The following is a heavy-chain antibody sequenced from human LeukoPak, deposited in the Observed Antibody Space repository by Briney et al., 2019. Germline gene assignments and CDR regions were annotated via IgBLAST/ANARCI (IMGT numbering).Heavy chain of an antibody. CDR1: GYTFTNYP. Sequence: ASVKVSCKASGYTFTNYPMNWVRQAPGQGLEWMGWIDTNTGKPTYAQGFTGRFVFSLDTPVTTAYLQISSLKGEDTAVYCCARDSYCSAGTCYSRVGYWGQGTLVIVSS. CDR3: ARDSYCSAGTCYSRVGY. D-gene: IGHD2-15*01. J-gene: IGHJ4*02. CDR2: IDTNTGKP. V-gene: IGHV7-4-1*02.